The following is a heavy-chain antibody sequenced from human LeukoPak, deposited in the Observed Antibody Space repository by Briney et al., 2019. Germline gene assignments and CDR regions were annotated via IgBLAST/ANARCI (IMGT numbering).Heavy chain of an antibody. J-gene: IGHJ4*02. CDR2: MNPNSGNT. D-gene: IGHD2-15*01. CDR3: ARGPRYCSGGSCYSKLDY. V-gene: IGHV1-8*01. Sequence: ASVKVSCKASGYTFTSYDINWVRQATGQGPEWMGWMNPNSGNTGYAQKFQGRVTMTRNTSISTAYMELSSLRSEDTAVYYCARGPRYCSGGSCYSKLDYWGQGTLVTVSS. CDR1: GYTFTSYD.